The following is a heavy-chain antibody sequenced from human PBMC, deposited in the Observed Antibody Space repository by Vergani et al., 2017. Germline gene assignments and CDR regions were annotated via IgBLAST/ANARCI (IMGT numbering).Heavy chain of an antibody. CDR3: ARDHTGAMDV. Sequence: EVQLVESGGGLVQPGGSLRLSCAASGFTFSSYEMNWVGQAPGKGLEWVSYISSSGSTIYYADSVKGRFTISRDNAKNSLYLQMNSLRAEDTAVYYCARDHTGAMDVWGQGTTVTVSS. CDR2: ISSSGSTI. V-gene: IGHV3-48*03. CDR1: GFTFSSYE. J-gene: IGHJ6*02. D-gene: IGHD7-27*01.